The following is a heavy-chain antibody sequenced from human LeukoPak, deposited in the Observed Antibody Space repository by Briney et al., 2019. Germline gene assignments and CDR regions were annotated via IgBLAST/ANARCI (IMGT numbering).Heavy chain of an antibody. CDR1: GGSIGSYY. D-gene: IGHD4-17*01. CDR3: TRHAGYGDYVDY. CDR2: IYSSGTT. Sequence: SETLSLTCTVSGGSIGSYYWSWIRQPPGKGLEWIGYIYSSGTTNYNPSLKSRITMSLDTSRNQFSLRLSSVTAADTAVYYCTRHAGYGDYVDYWGQGTLVTVSS. V-gene: IGHV4-59*08. J-gene: IGHJ4*02.